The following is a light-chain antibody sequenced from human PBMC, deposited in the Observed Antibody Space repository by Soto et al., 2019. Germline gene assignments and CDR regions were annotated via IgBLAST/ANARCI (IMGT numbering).Light chain of an antibody. J-gene: IGKJ4*01. Sequence: DIQMTQSPSTLSASVGDRVTITCRASQGINSFLAWYQQKPVKAPKLLIYAASTLQIGVPSRFSGSGSGTDFTLTISSLQPEDFATYYCQQLERYPSTFGGGTKVDIK. CDR3: QQLERYPST. CDR2: AAS. V-gene: IGKV1-9*01. CDR1: QGINSF.